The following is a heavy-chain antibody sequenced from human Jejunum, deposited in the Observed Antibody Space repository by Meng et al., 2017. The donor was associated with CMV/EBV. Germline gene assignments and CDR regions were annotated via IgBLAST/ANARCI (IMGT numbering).Heavy chain of an antibody. J-gene: IGHJ4*02. D-gene: IGHD2-2*02. Sequence: SISNLNWWSWVRQPPGQGLEWLGEKSPTESSSYNPSLKSRVTISVDRSKNQFSLKLTSVTAADTAVYYCVRGRCTRTSCYKGAFDFWSQGVLVTVSS. CDR3: VRGRCTRTSCYKGAFDF. CDR1: SISNLNW. CDR2: KSPTESS. V-gene: IGHV4-4*02.